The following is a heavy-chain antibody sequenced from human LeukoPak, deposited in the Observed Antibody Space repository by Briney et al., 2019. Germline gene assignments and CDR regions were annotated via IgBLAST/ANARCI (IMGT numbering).Heavy chain of an antibody. Sequence: SETLSLTCTVSGGSISSSSYYWGWIRQPPGKGLEWIGSIYYSGSTYYNPSLKSRVTISVDTSKNQFSLKLSSVTAADTAVYYCAREGGIIRAFDIWGQGTMVTVSS. CDR2: IYYSGST. V-gene: IGHV4-39*07. CDR3: AREGGIIRAFDI. D-gene: IGHD3-16*01. J-gene: IGHJ3*02. CDR1: GGSISSSSYY.